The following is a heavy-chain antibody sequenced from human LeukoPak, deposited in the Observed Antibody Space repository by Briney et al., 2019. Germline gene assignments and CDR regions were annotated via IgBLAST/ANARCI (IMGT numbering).Heavy chain of an antibody. CDR1: GFTFSSYA. CDR2: ISSNGGST. J-gene: IGHJ4*02. CDR3: VKGTLGYCSSTSCLVPQLGY. D-gene: IGHD2-2*01. Sequence: GGSLRLSCSASGFTFSSYAMHWVRQAPGKGLEYVSAISSNGGSTYYADSVKGRFTISRDNSKNTLYLQMNSLRAEDTAVYYCVKGTLGYCSSTSCLVPQLGYWGQGTLVTVSS. V-gene: IGHV3-64D*06.